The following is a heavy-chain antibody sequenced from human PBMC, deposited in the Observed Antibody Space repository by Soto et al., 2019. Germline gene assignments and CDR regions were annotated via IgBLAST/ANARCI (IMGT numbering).Heavy chain of an antibody. CDR3: AKASSWSPLSYYGMDV. J-gene: IGHJ6*02. CDR1: GFTFDDYT. V-gene: IGHV3-43*01. D-gene: IGHD6-13*01. CDR2: ISWDGGST. Sequence: WGSLRLSCAASGFTFDDYTMHWVRQAPGKGLEWVSLISWDGGSTYYADSVKGRFTISRDNSKNSLYLQMNSLRTEDTALYYCAKASSWSPLSYYGMDVWGQGTTVTVSS.